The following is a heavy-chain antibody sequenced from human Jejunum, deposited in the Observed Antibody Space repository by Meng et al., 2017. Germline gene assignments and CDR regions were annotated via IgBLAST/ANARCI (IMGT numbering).Heavy chain of an antibody. Sequence: GQLVGVGGALVHPGGSLRLSCTVSGFTLSDHYMDWVRQAPGKGLEWVSASGRSGDTYYADSVKGRFTISRDNDKNMLNLQMNSLRPEDTAVYYCVRAQYDYWSGYSTYLDYWGQGTLVTVSS. D-gene: IGHD3-3*01. V-gene: IGHV3-69-1*01. CDR3: VRAQYDYWSGYSTYLDY. CDR1: GFTLSDHY. J-gene: IGHJ4*02. CDR2: SGRSGDT.